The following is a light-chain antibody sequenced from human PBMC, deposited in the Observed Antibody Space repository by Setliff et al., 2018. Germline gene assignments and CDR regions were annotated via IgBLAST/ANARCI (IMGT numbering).Light chain of an antibody. CDR3: LSYTTKTTHAL. CDR1: SSDVGGYKY. V-gene: IGLV2-14*03. Sequence: QSALAQPASVSGSPGQSITISCTGTSSDVGGYKYVSWYQQHPGKAPRLMIYDVNKQPSGVSDRFSGSKSANTDPLTISGLQAEDEADYYCLSYTTKTTHALFGGGTKVTVL. J-gene: IGLJ2*01. CDR2: DVN.